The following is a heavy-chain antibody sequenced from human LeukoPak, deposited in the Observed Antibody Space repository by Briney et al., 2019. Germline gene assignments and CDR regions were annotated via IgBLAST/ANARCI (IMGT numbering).Heavy chain of an antibody. Sequence: SETLSLTCAVYGGSFSGYYWSWIRQPPGKGLEWIGEINHSGSTNYNPSLKSRVTISVDTSKNQFSLKLSSVTAADTAVHYCARGLVGATYVFDYWGQGTLVTVSS. J-gene: IGHJ4*02. D-gene: IGHD1-26*01. CDR2: INHSGST. CDR1: GGSFSGYY. V-gene: IGHV4-34*01. CDR3: ARGLVGATYVFDY.